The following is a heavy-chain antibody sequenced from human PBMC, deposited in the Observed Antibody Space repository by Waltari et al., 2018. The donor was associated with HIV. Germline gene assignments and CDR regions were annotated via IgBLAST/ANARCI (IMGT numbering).Heavy chain of an antibody. J-gene: IGHJ2*01. CDR3: ARGLDILTGHYHWFLDV. V-gene: IGHV4-61*02. D-gene: IGHD3-9*01. Sequence: QVQLQESGPGLVKPSQTLSLTCTVSGGPITSGDYYWTWIRQPAGTGLEWIGRVYTSGSANYNPSLRSRVTMSLDTSKNQFSLKLTSVTAADTAVYYCARGLDILTGHYHWFLDVWGRGTLVTVSS. CDR2: VYTSGSA. CDR1: GGPITSGDYY.